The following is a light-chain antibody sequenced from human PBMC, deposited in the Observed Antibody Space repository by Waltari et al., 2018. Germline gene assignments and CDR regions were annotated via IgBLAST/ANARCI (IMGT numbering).Light chain of an antibody. J-gene: IGKJ1*01. Sequence: EIVMTQSPATLSVSPGERATLSCRASQSVSSNLAWYQQKPGQAPRLLISHASTRATGIPARFSGSGSGTEFTLTISSLQSEDFAVYYCQQYNDWWTFGQGTKVEIK. CDR2: HAS. V-gene: IGKV3-15*01. CDR1: QSVSSN. CDR3: QQYNDWWT.